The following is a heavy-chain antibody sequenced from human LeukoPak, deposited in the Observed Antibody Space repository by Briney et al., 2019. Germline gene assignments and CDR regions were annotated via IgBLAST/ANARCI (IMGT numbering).Heavy chain of an antibody. CDR2: IYYSGST. Sequence: SETLSLTCTVSGGSLSSYYWSWIRQPPGKGLEWIGYIYYSGSTNYNPSLKSRVTISVDTSKNQFSLKLSSVTAADTAVYCCARSYSSLGHSRAFDIWGQGTMVTVSS. V-gene: IGHV4-59*01. J-gene: IGHJ3*02. CDR1: GGSLSSYY. CDR3: ARSYSSLGHSRAFDI. D-gene: IGHD6-19*01.